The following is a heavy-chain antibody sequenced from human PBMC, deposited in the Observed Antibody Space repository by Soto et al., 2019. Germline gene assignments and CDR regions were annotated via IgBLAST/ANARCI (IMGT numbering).Heavy chain of an antibody. CDR1: GFTFSSYA. J-gene: IGHJ4*02. V-gene: IGHV3-23*01. D-gene: IGHD6-6*01. CDR3: AKALTERGSSSSVDY. Sequence: SLRLSCAASGFTFSSYAMSWVRQAPGKGLEWVSAISGSGGSTYYADSVKGRFTISRDNSKNTLYLQMNSLRAEDTAVYYCAKALTERGSSSSVDYWGQGTLVTVSS. CDR2: ISGSGGST.